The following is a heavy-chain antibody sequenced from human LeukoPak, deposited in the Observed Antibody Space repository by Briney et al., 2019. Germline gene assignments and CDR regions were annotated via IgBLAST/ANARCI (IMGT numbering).Heavy chain of an antibody. Sequence: PGGSLRLSCAASGFTFGTYWMRWVRQAPGKGLEWVANIKPDGSEIYHVDSVRGRFTISRDNAEDSLYLQMNSLRVEDTAVYYCARARWYFDFWGRGTLVTVSS. CDR2: IKPDGSEI. V-gene: IGHV3-7*01. CDR1: GFTFGTYW. J-gene: IGHJ2*01. CDR3: ARARWYFDF.